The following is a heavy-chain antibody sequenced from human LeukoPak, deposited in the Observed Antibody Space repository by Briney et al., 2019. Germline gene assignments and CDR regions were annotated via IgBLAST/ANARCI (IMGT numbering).Heavy chain of an antibody. D-gene: IGHD2-21*02. CDR1: GYTFISYG. J-gene: IGHJ2*01. Sequence: GASVKVSCKASGYTFISYGISWVRQAPGQGLEWMGWISGYNGNTNYAQNLQGRVTMTTDTSTSTAYMELRSLRSDDTAVYYCARGLGVMTAQPEQPKPRSIDLWGRGTQVTVSS. CDR2: ISGYNGNT. V-gene: IGHV1-18*01. CDR3: ARGLGVMTAQPEQPKPRSIDL.